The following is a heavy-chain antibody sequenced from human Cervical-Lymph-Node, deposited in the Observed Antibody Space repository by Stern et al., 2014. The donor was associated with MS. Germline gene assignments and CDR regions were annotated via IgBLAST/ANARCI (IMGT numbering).Heavy chain of an antibody. J-gene: IGHJ6*02. Sequence: VQLVESGPGLVKPSQTLSLTCTVSGGSISSGSYYWSWIRQPAGKGLEWIGRIYTSGSTNYNPSLKSRVTISVDTSKNQFSLKRSSVTAADTAVYYCASVSLEMATSRSGMDVWGQGTTVTVSS. CDR2: IYTSGST. D-gene: IGHD5-24*01. V-gene: IGHV4-61*02. CDR3: ASVSLEMATSRSGMDV. CDR1: GGSISSGSYY.